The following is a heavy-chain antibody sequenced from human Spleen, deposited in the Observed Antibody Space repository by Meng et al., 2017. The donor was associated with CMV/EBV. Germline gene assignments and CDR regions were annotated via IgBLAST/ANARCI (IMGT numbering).Heavy chain of an antibody. CDR2: IYYSGST. CDR3: ARDFVGGYDILTGYTNYFDY. D-gene: IGHD3-9*01. Sequence: LSCTVSGGSISSYYWSWIRQPPGKGLEWIGYIYYSGSTNYNPSLKSRVTISVDTSKNQFSLKLSSVTAADTAVYYCARDFVGGYDILTGYTNYFDYWGQGTLVTVSS. J-gene: IGHJ4*02. CDR1: GGSISSYY. V-gene: IGHV4-59*12.